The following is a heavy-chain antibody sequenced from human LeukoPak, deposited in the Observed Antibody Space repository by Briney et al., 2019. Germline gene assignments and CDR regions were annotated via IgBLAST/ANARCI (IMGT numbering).Heavy chain of an antibody. D-gene: IGHD5-12*01. J-gene: IGHJ4*02. CDR3: AKGAYDYIEIAYFDY. CDR2: IIGSRGST. V-gene: IGHV3-23*01. Sequence: GGSLRLSCVASGFTFNNYAMNWVRQAPGKGLEWVSIIIGSRGSTYYADSVKGRFTISRDKSKNTLYLQINSVRAEDTAVYYCAKGAYDYIEIAYFDYWGQGSLVTVSS. CDR1: GFTFNNYA.